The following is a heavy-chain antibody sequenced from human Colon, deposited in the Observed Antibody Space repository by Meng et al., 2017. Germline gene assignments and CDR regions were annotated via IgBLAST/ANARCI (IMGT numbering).Heavy chain of an antibody. Sequence: EVKVVECRGGLIQPGGALRLSCAASGFTFSDYWMNWVRQVPGKGLEWGARMNGDGGSVSYADSVKGRFTISRDNSKSTLYLQMNDLRVDDTAMYYCASHITPPGRGYYWGQGTLVTVSS. CDR3: ASHITPPGRGYY. V-gene: IGHV3-74*01. CDR1: GFTFSDYW. CDR2: MNGDGGSV. D-gene: IGHD3-10*01. J-gene: IGHJ4*02.